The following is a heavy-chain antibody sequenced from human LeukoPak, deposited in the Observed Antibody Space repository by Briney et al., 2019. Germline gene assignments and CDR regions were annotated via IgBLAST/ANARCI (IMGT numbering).Heavy chain of an antibody. CDR1: GFTFSSYS. Sequence: GGSLRLSCAASGFTFSSYSMNWVRQAPGKGLEWVSSISSSSSYIYYADSVKGRFTISRDNAKNSLYLQMNSLRAEDTAVYYCAREGDGYNYRFDYWGQGTRVTVSS. CDR2: ISSSSSYI. D-gene: IGHD5-24*01. V-gene: IGHV3-21*01. CDR3: AREGDGYNYRFDY. J-gene: IGHJ4*02.